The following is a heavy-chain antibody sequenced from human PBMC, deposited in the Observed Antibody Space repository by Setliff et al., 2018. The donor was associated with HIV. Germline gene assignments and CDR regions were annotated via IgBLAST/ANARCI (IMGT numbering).Heavy chain of an antibody. Sequence: GGSLRLSCAASGFTFTTYWMHWVRQVPGKGLVWVSRINSDGISIGYADSVKGRFTISRDNVNNAVYLQMNSLRAEDTAIYYCANIRLGSWGQGTLVTVSS. CDR2: INSDGISI. CDR3: ANIRLGS. D-gene: IGHD2-2*02. V-gene: IGHV3-74*01. CDR1: GFTFTTYW. J-gene: IGHJ5*02.